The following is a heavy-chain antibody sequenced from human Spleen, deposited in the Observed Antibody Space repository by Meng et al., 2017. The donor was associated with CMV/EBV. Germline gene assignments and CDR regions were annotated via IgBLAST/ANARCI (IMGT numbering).Heavy chain of an antibody. CDR1: GFTFDDYT. Sequence: GESLKISCAASGFTFDDYTMHWVRQAPGKGLEWVSLISWDGGSTYYADSVKGRFTISRDNSKNSLYLQMNSLRTEDTALYYCAKERYCSSSRCYTALDHWGQGTLVTVSS. CDR2: ISWDGGST. V-gene: IGHV3-43*01. CDR3: AKERYCSSSRCYTALDH. D-gene: IGHD2-2*02. J-gene: IGHJ4*02.